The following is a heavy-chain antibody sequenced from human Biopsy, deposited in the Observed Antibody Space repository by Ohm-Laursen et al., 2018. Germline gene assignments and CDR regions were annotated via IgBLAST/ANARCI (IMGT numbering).Heavy chain of an antibody. CDR1: GFIFSRYW. Sequence: SLRLSCTASGFIFSRYWMNWVRQTPEKGLEWVANMNQDGSEEHYADSVKGRFTISRDNSKSSLYLQMNSLRDEDTAVYYCARGPSGTAAGRFASWGQGTLVTVSS. CDR2: MNQDGSEE. D-gene: IGHD6-13*01. CDR3: ARGPSGTAAGRFAS. J-gene: IGHJ4*02. V-gene: IGHV3-7*04.